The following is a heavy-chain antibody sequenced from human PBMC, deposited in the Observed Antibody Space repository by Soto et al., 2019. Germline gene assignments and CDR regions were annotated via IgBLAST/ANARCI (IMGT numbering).Heavy chain of an antibody. D-gene: IGHD6-6*01. CDR2: ISGSGGST. CDR3: AKDRMAARPDYYYYGMDV. Sequence: GGSLRLSCAASGFTFSGYAMSWVRQAPGKGLEWVSAISGSGGSTYYADSVKGRFTISRDNSKNTLYLQMNSLRAEDTAVYYCAKDRMAARPDYYYYGMDVWGQGTTVTVSS. J-gene: IGHJ6*02. CDR1: GFTFSGYA. V-gene: IGHV3-23*01.